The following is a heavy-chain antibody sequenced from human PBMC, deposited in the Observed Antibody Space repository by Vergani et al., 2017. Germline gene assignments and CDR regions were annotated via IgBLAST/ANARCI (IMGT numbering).Heavy chain of an antibody. CDR3: YMELSSLRSEDTAVYYCARDQKYYCDY. D-gene: IGHD3-10*01. CDR1: GGSISSGGYY. V-gene: IGHV4-31*09. J-gene: IGHJ4*02. CDR2: INHSGST. Sequence: QVQLQESGPGLVKPSQTLSLTCTVSGGSISSGGYYWSWIRQHPGKGLEWIGEINHSGSTNYNPSLKSRVTISVDTSKNQFSLKLSSVTAADESTSTAYMELSSLRSEDTAVYYCARDQKYYCDYWGQGTLVTVSS.